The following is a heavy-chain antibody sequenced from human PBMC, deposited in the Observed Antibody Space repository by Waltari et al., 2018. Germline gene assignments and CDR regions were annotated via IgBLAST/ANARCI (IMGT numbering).Heavy chain of an antibody. V-gene: IGHV4-38-2*01. D-gene: IGHD3-10*01. Sequence: QVQLQESGPGLVKPSETLSLTCAVSGYSISSGYYWGWIRQPPGKGLEWIGSIFHSGRTSYNPSLKSRVTISVDTSKNQFSLKLSSVTAADTAVYYCARQEAYGSGSYYNRGAFDIWGQGTMVTVSS. CDR3: ARQEAYGSGSYYNRGAFDI. J-gene: IGHJ3*02. CDR1: GYSISSGYY. CDR2: IFHSGRT.